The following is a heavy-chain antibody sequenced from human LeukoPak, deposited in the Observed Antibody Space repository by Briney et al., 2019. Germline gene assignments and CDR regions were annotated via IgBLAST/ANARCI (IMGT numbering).Heavy chain of an antibody. CDR3: AKDLSPEPPGVHHGP. CDR1: GFTFSSYG. CDR2: IWYGGSNK. J-gene: IGHJ5*02. D-gene: IGHD1-14*01. V-gene: IGHV3-30*02. Sequence: PGGSLRLSCAASGFTFSSYGMHWVRQAPGKGLEWVAVIWYGGSNKYYADSVKGRFTISRDNSKNTLYLQMNSLRAEDTAVYYCAKDLSPEPPGVHHGPWGQGTLATVSS.